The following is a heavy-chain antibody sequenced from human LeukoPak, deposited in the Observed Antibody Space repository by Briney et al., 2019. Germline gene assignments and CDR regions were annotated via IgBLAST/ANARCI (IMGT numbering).Heavy chain of an antibody. CDR1: GFIFSGSR. CDR3: TTDTWYSAGH. CDR2: IKKDGSEK. J-gene: IGHJ4*02. Sequence: PGGSLRLSCTASGFIFSGSRMAWIRQAPGKGLEWVAIIKKDGSEKYYVDSMKGRFTISRDNAKNSLFLQMNSLRAEDTAIYYCTTDTWYSAGHWGQGTLVTVSS. D-gene: IGHD2-15*01. V-gene: IGHV3-7*03.